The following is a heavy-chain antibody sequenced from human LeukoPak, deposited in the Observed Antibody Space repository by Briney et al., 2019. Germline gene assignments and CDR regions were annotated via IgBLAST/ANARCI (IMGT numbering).Heavy chain of an antibody. CDR2: INWNGGST. CDR1: GFTFDDYG. CDR3: AKVRYYYGSGPLDY. D-gene: IGHD3-10*01. V-gene: IGHV3-20*04. J-gene: IGHJ4*02. Sequence: PGGSLRLSCAASGFTFDDYGMSWVRQAPGKGLEWVSGINWNGGSTGYADSVKGRFTISRDSAKNSLYLQMNSLRAEDTAVYYCAKVRYYYGSGPLDYWGQGTLVTVSS.